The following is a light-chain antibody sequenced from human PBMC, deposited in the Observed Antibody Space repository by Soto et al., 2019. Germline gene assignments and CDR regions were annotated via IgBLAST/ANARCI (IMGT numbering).Light chain of an antibody. CDR1: QSISSW. J-gene: IGKJ1*01. CDR3: HQYNNYSEP. Sequence: DIQMTQSPSTLSASVGDRVTITCRASQSISSWLAWYQQKPGKAPKLLIYKSSSLESGDPSRFSGSGARTEFTLTISSLQPYGFATYFFHQYNNYSEPFGQATKVE. V-gene: IGKV1-5*03. CDR2: KSS.